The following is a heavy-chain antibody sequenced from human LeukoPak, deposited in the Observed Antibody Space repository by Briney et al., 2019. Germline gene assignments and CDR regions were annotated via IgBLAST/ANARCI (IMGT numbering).Heavy chain of an antibody. CDR1: GYTFSSYG. Sequence: ASVKVSCKASGYTFSSYGVHWVRQAPGQRLEWMGWINAGNGNTDYSQKFQGRVTIIRDTSARTAYMELSSLRSEDTAVYYCATGPPYYDILTGYSTWGQGTLVTVSS. CDR2: INAGNGNT. CDR3: ATGPPYYDILTGYST. D-gene: IGHD3-9*01. J-gene: IGHJ4*02. V-gene: IGHV1-3*01.